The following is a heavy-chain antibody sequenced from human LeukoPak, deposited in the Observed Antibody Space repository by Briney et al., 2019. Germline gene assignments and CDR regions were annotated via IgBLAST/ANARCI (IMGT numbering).Heavy chain of an antibody. Sequence: ASVKVSCKASGYTFTSYAMHWVRQAPGQRLEWMGWINAGNGNTKYSQKFQGRVTITRDTSASTAYMELSSLRSEDTAVYYCARDHGSSGYYSPYFDYWGQGTLVTVSS. J-gene: IGHJ4*02. CDR1: GYTFTSYA. V-gene: IGHV1-3*01. D-gene: IGHD3-22*01. CDR3: ARDHGSSGYYSPYFDY. CDR2: INAGNGNT.